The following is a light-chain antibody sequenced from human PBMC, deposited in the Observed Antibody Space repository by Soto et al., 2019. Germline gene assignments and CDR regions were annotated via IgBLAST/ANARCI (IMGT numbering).Light chain of an antibody. Sequence: QSVLTQPPSASGTPGQRVTISCSGSSSNIGSNYVYWYQQLPGTAPKLLIYRNNQRPSGVPDRFSGSKSGTSASLAISGLRSEDEADYYCGTWDDSLSGPRVFGGGTKVTVL. J-gene: IGLJ2*01. V-gene: IGLV1-47*01. CDR3: GTWDDSLSGPRV. CDR1: SSNIGSNY. CDR2: RNN.